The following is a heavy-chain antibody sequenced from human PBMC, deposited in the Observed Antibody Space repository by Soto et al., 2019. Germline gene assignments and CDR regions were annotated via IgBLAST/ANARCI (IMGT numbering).Heavy chain of an antibody. CDR3: ARDGRLVNYYYYGMDV. V-gene: IGHV4-31*03. Sequence: QVQLQESGPGLVKPSQTLSLTCSVSGGSISSGAYYWTWIRQHPGKGLEWIGYIYYSGSTYYNPSLKCRVTISVDTSKNQFSLKLRSVTAADTAVYYCARDGRLVNYYYYGMDVWGQGTTVTVSS. J-gene: IGHJ6*02. CDR2: IYYSGST. D-gene: IGHD6-13*01. CDR1: GGSISSGAYY.